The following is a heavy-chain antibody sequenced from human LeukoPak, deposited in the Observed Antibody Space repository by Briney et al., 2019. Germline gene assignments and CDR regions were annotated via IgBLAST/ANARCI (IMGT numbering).Heavy chain of an antibody. Sequence: GTSVKVSCKASGYTFTSYYMHWVRQAPGQGLEWMGWINPNSGGTNYAQKFQGRVTMTRDTSISTAYMELSRLRSDDTAVYYCARDESDFWSGYPNNWFDPWGQGTLVTVSS. CDR3: ARDESDFWSGYPNNWFDP. J-gene: IGHJ5*02. CDR1: GYTFTSYY. CDR2: INPNSGGT. V-gene: IGHV1-2*02. D-gene: IGHD3-3*01.